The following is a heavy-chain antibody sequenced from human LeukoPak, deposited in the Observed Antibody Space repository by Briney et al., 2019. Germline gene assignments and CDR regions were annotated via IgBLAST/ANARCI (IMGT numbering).Heavy chain of an antibody. J-gene: IGHJ6*03. CDR1: GYTFTSYG. CDR3: ARGYDCNMDV. V-gene: IGHV1-18*01. CDR2: ICAYNGNT. Sequence: ASVRAPFKASGYTFTSYGISWVRQAPGQGLEWMGWICAYNGNTNYAQRLQGRVTMTTDTSTSTAYMELRSLRSDDTAVYYCARGYDCNMDVWGKGTADTVSS. D-gene: IGHD5-12*01.